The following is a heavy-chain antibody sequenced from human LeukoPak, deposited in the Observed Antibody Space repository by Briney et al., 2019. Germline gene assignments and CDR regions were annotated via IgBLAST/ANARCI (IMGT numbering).Heavy chain of an antibody. V-gene: IGHV4-30-2*01. CDR2: IYHSGST. CDR1: GASISSGGYY. CDR3: ARSYVLHAFDI. J-gene: IGHJ3*02. D-gene: IGHD2-15*01. Sequence: PSQTLSLTCTVSGASISSGGYYWSWIRQPPGKGLEWIGYIYHSGSTSYNPSLKSRVTISVDRSKNQFSLKLSSVTAADTAVYYCARSYVLHAFDIWGQGTMVTVSS.